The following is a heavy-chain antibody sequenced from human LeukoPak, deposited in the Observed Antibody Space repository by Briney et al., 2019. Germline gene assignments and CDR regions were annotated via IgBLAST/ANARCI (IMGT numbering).Heavy chain of an antibody. V-gene: IGHV4-34*01. D-gene: IGHD6-19*01. CDR2: INHSGST. CDR3: ARTGYSSGWYGGGAFDI. CDR1: GGSFSGYY. J-gene: IGHJ3*02. Sequence: PSETLSLTCAVYGGSFSGYYWSWIRQPPGKGLEWIGEINHSGSTNYNPSLKSRVTISVDTSKNQFSLKLSSVTAADTAVYYCARTGYSSGWYGGGAFDIWGQGTMVTVSS.